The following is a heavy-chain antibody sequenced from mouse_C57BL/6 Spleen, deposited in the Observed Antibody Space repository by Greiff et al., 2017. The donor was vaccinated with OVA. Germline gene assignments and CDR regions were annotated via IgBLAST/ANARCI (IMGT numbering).Heavy chain of an antibody. V-gene: IGHV1-69*01. CDR1: GYTFTSYW. Sequence: VQLQQSGAELVMPGASVKLSCKASGYTFTSYWMHWVKQRPGQGLEWIGEIDPSDSYTNYNQKFKGKSTLTVDKSSSTAYMQLSSLTSEDSAVYYCARGGNYRFAYWGQGTLVTVSA. D-gene: IGHD2-1*01. CDR3: ARGGNYRFAY. J-gene: IGHJ3*01. CDR2: IDPSDSYT.